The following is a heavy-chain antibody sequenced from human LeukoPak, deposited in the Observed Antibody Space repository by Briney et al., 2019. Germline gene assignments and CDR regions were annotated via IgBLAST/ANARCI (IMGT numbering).Heavy chain of an antibody. J-gene: IGHJ4*02. CDR2: ISAYNGNT. Sequence: ASVKVSCKASGYTFTSYGISWVRQAPGQGLEWMGWISAYNGNTNYAQKLQGRVTMTTDTSTSTAYMELRSLRSDDTAVYYCARDRLKQQLVPSFDYWGQGTLVTVSS. CDR1: GYTFTSYG. CDR3: ARDRLKQQLVPSFDY. V-gene: IGHV1-18*01. D-gene: IGHD6-13*01.